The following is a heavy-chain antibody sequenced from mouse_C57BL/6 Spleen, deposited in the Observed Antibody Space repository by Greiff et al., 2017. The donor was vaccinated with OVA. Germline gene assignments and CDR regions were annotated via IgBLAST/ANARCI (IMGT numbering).Heavy chain of an antibody. Sequence: DVMLVESGGGLVQPGGSMKISCVASGFTFSNYWMNWVRQSPEKGLEWVAQIRLKSDNYATHYAESVKGRFTIARDDSKSSVYLQMNNLRAEDTGIYYCTATPFDYWGQGTTLTVSS. V-gene: IGHV6-3*01. J-gene: IGHJ2*01. D-gene: IGHD1-1*01. CDR1: GFTFSNYW. CDR2: IRLKSDNYAT. CDR3: TATPFDY.